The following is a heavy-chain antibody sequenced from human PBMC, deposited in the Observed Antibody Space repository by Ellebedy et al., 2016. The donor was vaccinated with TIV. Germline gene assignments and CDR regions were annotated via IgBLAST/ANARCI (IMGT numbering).Heavy chain of an antibody. J-gene: IGHJ4*02. Sequence: AASVKVSCTASGYMFSGYGFNWVRQAPGQGLEWLGWISAYNGHRLYAQSLQGRVTMTTDTSTSTAYMELRSPRSDDTAKYYCARAGGSTGYPLDYWGQGTLVTVSS. D-gene: IGHD5-18*01. CDR1: GYMFSGYG. V-gene: IGHV1-18*01. CDR2: ISAYNGHR. CDR3: ARAGGSTGYPLDY.